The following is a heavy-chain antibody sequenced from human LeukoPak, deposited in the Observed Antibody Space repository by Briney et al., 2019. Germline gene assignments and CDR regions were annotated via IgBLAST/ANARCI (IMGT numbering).Heavy chain of an antibody. CDR3: ARDPVDYDFWSGFDAFDI. CDR1: GYTFTSYG. CDR2: ISAYNGNT. D-gene: IGHD3-3*01. J-gene: IGHJ3*02. V-gene: IGHV1-18*01. Sequence: APVNVSCKASGYTFTSYGISWVRQAPGQGLEWMGWISAYNGNTNYAQKLQGRVTMTTDTSTSTAYMELRSLRSDDTAVYYCARDPVDYDFWSGFDAFDIWGQGTMVTVSS.